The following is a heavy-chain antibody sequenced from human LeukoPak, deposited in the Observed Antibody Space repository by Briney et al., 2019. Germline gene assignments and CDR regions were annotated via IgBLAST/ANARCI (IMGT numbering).Heavy chain of an antibody. Sequence: ASVKVSCKASGYTFIDYYLHWLRQAPGQGLEWMGRINPNRGDTRPAQKFQGRVTMTRDTSISVAYMELSSLQSDDTAVYYCARNPDEHWLDESENWYFDLWGSGTLVTVSS. J-gene: IGHJ2*01. CDR2: INPNRGDT. CDR1: GYTFIDYY. D-gene: IGHD6-19*01. V-gene: IGHV1-2*06. CDR3: ARNPDEHWLDESENWYFDL.